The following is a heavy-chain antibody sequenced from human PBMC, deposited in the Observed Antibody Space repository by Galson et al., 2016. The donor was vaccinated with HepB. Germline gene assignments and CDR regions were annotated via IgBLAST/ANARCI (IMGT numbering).Heavy chain of an antibody. CDR3: ARDFDGSFPNLDF. J-gene: IGHJ4*02. CDR2: IGSSGPV. CDR1: GFTFGSYS. D-gene: IGHD5-24*01. Sequence: SLRLSCAASGFTFGSYSMIWVRQTPGKGLEWVSYIGSSGPVYYADSLQGRFTISRDNAKKLLYLQMHSLRDEDTAVYYCARDFDGSFPNLDFWGQGTLVTVSS. V-gene: IGHV3-48*02.